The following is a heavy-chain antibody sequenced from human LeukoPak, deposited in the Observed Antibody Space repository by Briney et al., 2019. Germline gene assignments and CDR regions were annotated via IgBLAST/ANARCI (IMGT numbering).Heavy chain of an antibody. Sequence: GGSLRLSCAASGFTFSSYGMHWVRQAPGKGLEWVAVISYDGSNKYYADSVKGRFTISRDNSKNTLYLQMNSLRAEDTAVYYCANPYRFDYWGQGTLVTVSS. J-gene: IGHJ4*02. D-gene: IGHD2-2*01. V-gene: IGHV3-30*18. CDR1: GFTFSSYG. CDR3: ANPYRFDY. CDR2: ISYDGSNK.